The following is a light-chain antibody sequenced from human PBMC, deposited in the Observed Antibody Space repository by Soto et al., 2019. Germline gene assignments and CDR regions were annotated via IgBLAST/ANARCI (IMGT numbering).Light chain of an antibody. V-gene: IGLV2-23*02. J-gene: IGLJ3*02. CDR3: CSYAGSSTWV. CDR1: SSDVGSYNL. CDR2: EVT. Sequence: QSVLTQPASVSGSPGQSITISCTGTSSDVGSYNLVSWYRQHPGKAPKLMIFEVTKRPSGVSNRFSGSQSGNTASLTISGLQAEDEADYYCCSYAGSSTWVFGGGTKVTVL.